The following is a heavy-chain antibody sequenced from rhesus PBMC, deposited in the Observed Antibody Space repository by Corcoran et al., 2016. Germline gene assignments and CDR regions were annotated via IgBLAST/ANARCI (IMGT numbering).Heavy chain of an antibody. V-gene: IGHV4-73*01. CDR2: MYGNTADT. J-gene: IGHJ4*01. CDR3: ATGGGRF. CDR1: GDSISGYSY. D-gene: IGHD3-9*01. Sequence: QVQLQQWGEGLVKPSETLSLTCAVYGDSISGYSYWSWIRQPPGKGLEWMGYMYGNTADTNYNPSLKNRVSISKDTSKNQFSLKLRSVTAADTAMYDCATGGGRFWGQGVLVIVSS.